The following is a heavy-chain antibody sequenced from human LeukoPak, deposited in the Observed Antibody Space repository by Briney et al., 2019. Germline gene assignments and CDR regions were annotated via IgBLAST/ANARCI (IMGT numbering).Heavy chain of an antibody. J-gene: IGHJ4*02. Sequence: GGSLRLSCAASGFTFSSYSMNWVRQAPGKGLEWVSSISSSSSYIYYAGSVKGRFTISRDNAKNSLYLQMNSLRAEDTAVYYCARDRGMVFDYWGQGTLVTVSS. CDR1: GFTFSSYS. CDR2: ISSSSSYI. D-gene: IGHD3-10*01. CDR3: ARDRGMVFDY. V-gene: IGHV3-21*01.